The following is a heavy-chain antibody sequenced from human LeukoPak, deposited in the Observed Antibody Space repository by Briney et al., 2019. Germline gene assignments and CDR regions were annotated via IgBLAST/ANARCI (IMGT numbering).Heavy chain of an antibody. D-gene: IGHD1-26*01. J-gene: IGHJ3*02. V-gene: IGHV3-30*02. CDR2: IRYDGSNK. Sequence: GGSLRLSCAASGFTFSSYGIHWVRQAPGKGLEWVAFIRYDGSNKYYADSVKGRFTISRDNSKNTLYLQMNSLRAEDTAVYYCAKDFLEYSGSPEGAFDIWGQGTMVTVSS. CDR1: GFTFSSYG. CDR3: AKDFLEYSGSPEGAFDI.